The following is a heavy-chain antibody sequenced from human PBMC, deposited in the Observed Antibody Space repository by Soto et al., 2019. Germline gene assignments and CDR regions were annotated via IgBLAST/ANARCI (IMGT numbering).Heavy chain of an antibody. V-gene: IGHV1-69*13. CDR1: GCTFSSYS. CDR2: IIPIFGTA. Sequence: GPPVKVSCKASGCTFSSYSISWVRQAPGQGLEWMGGIIPIFGTANYAQKFQGRVTITADESTSTAYMELSSLRSEDTAVYYCARDKNLYYYYGMDVWGQGTTVTVSS. D-gene: IGHD1-7*01. CDR3: ARDKNLYYYYGMDV. J-gene: IGHJ6*02.